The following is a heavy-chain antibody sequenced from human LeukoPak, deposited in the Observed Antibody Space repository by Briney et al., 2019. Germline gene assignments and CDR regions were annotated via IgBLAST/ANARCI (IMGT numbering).Heavy chain of an antibody. CDR2: IIPIFGTA. CDR1: GGTFSSYA. D-gene: IGHD3-10*01. CDR3: ARDYYGSGSSFDY. Sequence: ASVKVSCKASGGTFSSYAISWVRQAPGQGLEWRGGIIPIFGTANYAQKFQGRVTITADESTSTAYMELSSLRSEDTAVYYCARDYYGSGSSFDYWGQGTLVTVSS. V-gene: IGHV1-69*13. J-gene: IGHJ4*02.